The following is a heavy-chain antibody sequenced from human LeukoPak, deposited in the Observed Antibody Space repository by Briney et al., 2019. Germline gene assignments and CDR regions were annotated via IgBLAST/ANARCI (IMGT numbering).Heavy chain of an antibody. CDR2: IIPILGIA. V-gene: IGHV1-69*04. J-gene: IGHJ6*02. CDR3: ARVLVSVVTSNNYYYYYGMDV. CDR1: GGTFSSYA. D-gene: IGHD4-23*01. Sequence: EASVKVSCKASGGTFSSYAISWVRQAPGQGLEWMGRIIPILGIANYAQKFQGRVTITADKSTSTAYMELSSLRSEDTAVYYCARVLVSVVTSNNYYYYYGMDVWGQGTTVTVSS.